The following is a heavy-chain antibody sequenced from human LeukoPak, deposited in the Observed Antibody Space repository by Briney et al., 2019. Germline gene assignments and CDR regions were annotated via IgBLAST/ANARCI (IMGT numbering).Heavy chain of an antibody. Sequence: SETLSLTCTVPGCSISSYYWSWIRQPPGKGLQWIGYIYYSGSTNYNPSLKSRVTISVDTSKNQFSLRLSSVTAADTAVYYCARLAPGYGDSDTDYCGQGTLVTVSS. J-gene: IGHJ4*02. CDR3: ARLAPGYGDSDTDY. V-gene: IGHV4-59*08. CDR2: IYYSGST. D-gene: IGHD4-17*01. CDR1: GCSISSYY.